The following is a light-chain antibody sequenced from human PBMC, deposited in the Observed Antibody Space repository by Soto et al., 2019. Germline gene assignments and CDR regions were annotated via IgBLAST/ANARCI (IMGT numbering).Light chain of an antibody. CDR3: QQSYSTTRT. CDR1: QGISNY. V-gene: IGKV1-39*01. CDR2: AAS. J-gene: IGKJ1*01. Sequence: FQLTQSPSSLSPFVDDRAPFPSGASQGISNYLDWYQQKPGKAPKLLIYAASTLQSGVPSRFSGSGSETDFTLTISSLQPEDFATYYCQQSYSTTRTFGQGTKVDIK.